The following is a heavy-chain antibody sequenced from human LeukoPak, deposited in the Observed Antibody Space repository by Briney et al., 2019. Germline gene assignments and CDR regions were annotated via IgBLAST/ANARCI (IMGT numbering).Heavy chain of an antibody. Sequence: GGSLRLSCVASGFTFSNYAMSWVRQVPGKGLEWVSAISGTGTSTYYADSVKGRFTISRDNSKNTLYLLMNSLRAEDTAMYYCARDQRSWYFDLWGRGTLVTVSS. CDR3: ARDQRSWYFDL. CDR2: ISGTGTST. V-gene: IGHV3-23*01. CDR1: GFTFSNYA. J-gene: IGHJ2*01.